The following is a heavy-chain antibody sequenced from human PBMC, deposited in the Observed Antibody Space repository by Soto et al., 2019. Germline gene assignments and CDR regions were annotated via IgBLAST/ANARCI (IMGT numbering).Heavy chain of an antibody. CDR3: TTDYSGYAYFDY. Sequence: PGGSLRLSCAASGFTFSNAWMSWVRQAPGKGLEWVGRIKSKTDGGTTDYAAPVKGRFTISRDDSKNTLYLQMNSLKTEDTAVYYCTTDYSGYAYFDYWGQGTLVTVSS. J-gene: IGHJ4*02. V-gene: IGHV3-15*01. CDR2: IKSKTDGGTT. D-gene: IGHD5-12*01. CDR1: GFTFSNAW.